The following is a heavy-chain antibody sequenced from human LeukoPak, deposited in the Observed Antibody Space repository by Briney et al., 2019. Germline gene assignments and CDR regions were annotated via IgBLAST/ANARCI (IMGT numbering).Heavy chain of an antibody. V-gene: IGHV4-61*02. D-gene: IGHD4-17*01. J-gene: IGHJ4*02. CDR2: IYTSGST. Sequence: KSSETLSLTCTVSGGSISSGSYYWSWIRQPAGKGLEWIGRIYTSGSTNYNPSLKSRVTISVDTSKNQFSLKLSSVTAADTAVYYCARSYGDYSAPFDYWGQGTLVTVSS. CDR3: ARSYGDYSAPFDY. CDR1: GGSISSGSYY.